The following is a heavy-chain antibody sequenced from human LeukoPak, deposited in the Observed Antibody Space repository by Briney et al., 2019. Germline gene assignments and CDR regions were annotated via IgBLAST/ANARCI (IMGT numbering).Heavy chain of an antibody. CDR3: AKVRWDNSGWYYLDS. D-gene: IGHD6-19*01. Sequence: PGGTLRLSCAASGFTFSRNGMTWVRQAPGKGLEWMAVISYNGINEYYADSVKGRFTISRDNSKSTLLLQMNSLRAEDTAVYYCAKVRWDNSGWYYLDSWGQGTLVTVSS. CDR1: GFTFSRNG. CDR2: ISYNGINE. V-gene: IGHV3-30*18. J-gene: IGHJ4*02.